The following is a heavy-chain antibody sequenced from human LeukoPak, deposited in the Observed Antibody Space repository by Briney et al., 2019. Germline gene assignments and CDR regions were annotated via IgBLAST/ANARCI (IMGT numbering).Heavy chain of an antibody. J-gene: IGHJ4*02. CDR2: IYYSGST. D-gene: IGHD3-3*01. Sequence: SETLSLTCTVSGGSISSSSYYWGWIRQPPGKGLEWIGSIYYSGSTYYNPSLKSRVTISVDTSKNQFSLKLSSVTAADTAVYYCARDYYDFWSGYYYRHFDYWGQGTLVTVSS. CDR1: GGSISSSSYY. CDR3: ARDYYDFWSGYYYRHFDY. V-gene: IGHV4-39*07.